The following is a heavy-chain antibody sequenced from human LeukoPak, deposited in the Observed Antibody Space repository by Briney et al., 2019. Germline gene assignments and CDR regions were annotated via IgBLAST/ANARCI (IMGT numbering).Heavy chain of an antibody. V-gene: IGHV3-21*01. CDR1: GFTFNIYS. Sequence: GGSLRLSCAASGFTFNIYSMNWVRQAPGKGLEWVSSISDSSSYIYYADSVKGRFTISRDNAKNSLYLQMNSLRAEDTAVYYCARVRSGDYFDYWGQGTLVTVSS. CDR3: ARVRSGDYFDY. J-gene: IGHJ4*02. D-gene: IGHD3-22*01. CDR2: ISDSSSYI.